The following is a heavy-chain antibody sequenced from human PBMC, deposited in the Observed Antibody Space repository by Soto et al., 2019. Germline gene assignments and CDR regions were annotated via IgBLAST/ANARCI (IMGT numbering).Heavy chain of an antibody. J-gene: IGHJ4*02. V-gene: IGHV1-3*01. CDR2: MNAGNGNT. Sequence: ASVKVSCKASGYTFTSYDINWVRQAPGQRLEWMGWMNAGNGNTKYSQKFQGRVTMTRDTSASTAYMELSSLRSEDTAVYYCARGITLPTPLDYWGQGTLVTVSS. D-gene: IGHD1-20*01. CDR3: ARGITLPTPLDY. CDR1: GYTFTSYD.